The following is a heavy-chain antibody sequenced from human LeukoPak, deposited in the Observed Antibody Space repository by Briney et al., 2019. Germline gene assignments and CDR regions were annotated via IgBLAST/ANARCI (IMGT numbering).Heavy chain of an antibody. D-gene: IGHD3-22*01. J-gene: IGHJ4*02. CDR2: IRSKANSYAT. V-gene: IGHV3-73*01. Sequence: PGGSLRLSCAASGFTFSGSAMHWVRQASGKGLEWVGRIRSKANSYATAYAASVRGRFTISRDDSKNTAYLQMNSLKTEDTAVYYCTRLIVDSSGYSFDYWGQGTLVTVPS. CDR1: GFTFSGSA. CDR3: TRLIVDSSGYSFDY.